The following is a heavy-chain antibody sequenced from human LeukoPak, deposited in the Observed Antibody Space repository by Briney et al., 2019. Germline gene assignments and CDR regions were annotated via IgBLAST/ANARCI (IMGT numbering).Heavy chain of an antibody. CDR3: ARRRAVAAHRGPFDY. J-gene: IGHJ4*02. Sequence: PSETLSLTCTVSGGSISSSSYYWGWIRQPPGKGLEWIGSIYYSGSTYYNPSLKSRVTISVDTSKNQFSLKLSPVTAADTAVYYCARRRAVAAHRGPFDYWGQGTLVTVSS. D-gene: IGHD6-19*01. V-gene: IGHV4-39*01. CDR1: GGSISSSSYY. CDR2: IYYSGST.